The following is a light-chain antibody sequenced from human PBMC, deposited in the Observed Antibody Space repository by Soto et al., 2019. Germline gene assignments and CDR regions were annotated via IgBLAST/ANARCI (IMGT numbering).Light chain of an antibody. CDR2: DVS. CDR1: SSDVGGYNY. Sequence: QSALTQPASVSGSPGQSITISCTGSSSDVGGYNYVSWYQQHPGKAPKVMIYDVSNRPSGVSNRFSGSKSGNTASPTISGLQAEDEADYYCSSYTSSNIRVFGGGTKLTVL. CDR3: SSYTSSNIRV. V-gene: IGLV2-14*01. J-gene: IGLJ2*01.